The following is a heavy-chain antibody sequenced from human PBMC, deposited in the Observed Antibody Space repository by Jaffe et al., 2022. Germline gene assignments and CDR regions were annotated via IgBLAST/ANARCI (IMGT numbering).Heavy chain of an antibody. CDR2: IIPIFGTA. CDR3: AREMADYGDYRGTGPIDY. J-gene: IGHJ4*02. CDR1: GGTFSSYA. D-gene: IGHD4-17*01. Sequence: QVQLVQSGAEVKKPGSSVKVSCKASGGTFSSYAISWVRQAPGQGLEWMGGIIPIFGTANYAQKFQGRVTITTDESTSTAYMELSSLRSEDTAVYYCAREMADYGDYRGTGPIDYWGQGTLVTVSS. V-gene: IGHV1-69*05.